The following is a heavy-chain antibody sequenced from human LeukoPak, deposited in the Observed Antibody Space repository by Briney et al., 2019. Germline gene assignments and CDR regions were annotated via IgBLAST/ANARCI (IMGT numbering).Heavy chain of an antibody. Sequence: SETLPLTCTVSGGSISSYYWSWIRQPPGKGLEWIGYIYYSGSTNYNPSLKSRVTISVDTSKNQFSLKLSSVTAADTAVYYCARESQGRRTYYYDSSGSHYFDYWGQGTLVTVSS. CDR2: IYYSGST. J-gene: IGHJ4*02. V-gene: IGHV4-59*01. CDR3: ARESQGRRTYYYDSSGSHYFDY. CDR1: GGSISSYY. D-gene: IGHD3-22*01.